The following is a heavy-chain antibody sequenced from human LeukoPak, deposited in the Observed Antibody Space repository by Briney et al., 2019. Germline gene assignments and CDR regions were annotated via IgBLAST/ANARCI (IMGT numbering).Heavy chain of an antibody. J-gene: IGHJ4*02. CDR2: IRYDGNNK. CDR1: GFAFSSYG. D-gene: IGHD6-19*01. CDR3: VKDPVASAVAGTNYFDY. V-gene: IGHV3-30*02. Sequence: PRGSLRLSCAASGFAFSSYGIHWVRQAPGKGLEWVAFIRYDGNNKYYADSVKGRLTISRDNSKNTLYLQMNSLRAEDTAVYYCVKDPVASAVAGTNYFDYWGQGTLVTVSS.